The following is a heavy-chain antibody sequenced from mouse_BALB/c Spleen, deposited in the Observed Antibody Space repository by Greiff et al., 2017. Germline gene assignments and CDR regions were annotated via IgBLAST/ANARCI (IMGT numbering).Heavy chain of an antibody. J-gene: IGHJ1*01. Sequence: EVQGVESGGGLVKPGGSLKLSCAASGFAFSSYDMSWVRQTPEKRLEWVAYISSGGGSTYYPDTVKGRFTISRDNAKNTLYLQMSSLKSEDTAMYYCASLYGSSYWYFDVWGAGTTVTVSS. CDR2: ISSGGGST. V-gene: IGHV5-12-1*01. CDR1: GFAFSSYD. CDR3: ASLYGSSYWYFDV. D-gene: IGHD1-1*01.